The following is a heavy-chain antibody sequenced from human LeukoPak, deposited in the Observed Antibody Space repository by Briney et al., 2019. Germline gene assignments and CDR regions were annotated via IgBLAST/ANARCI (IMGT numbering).Heavy chain of an antibody. D-gene: IGHD4-17*01. CDR1: GGSISSYY. V-gene: IGHV4-4*07. J-gene: IGHJ6*02. Sequence: SETLSLTCTVSGGSISSYYWSWIRQPAGKGLEWIGRIYTSGSTNYNPSLKSRVTISVDTSKNQFSLKLSSVTAADTAVYYCARSMTTDRPYYYYGMDVWGQGTTVTVSS. CDR2: IYTSGST. CDR3: ARSMTTDRPYYYYGMDV.